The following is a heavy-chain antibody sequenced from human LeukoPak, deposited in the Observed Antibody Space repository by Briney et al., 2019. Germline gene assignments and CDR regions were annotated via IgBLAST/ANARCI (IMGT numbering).Heavy chain of an antibody. V-gene: IGHV3-30*02. CDR1: GFTFSSYS. J-gene: IGHJ4*02. CDR2: IRYDGSNK. CDR3: ATLGSPGFSYGFDY. Sequence: PGGSLRLSCAASGFTFSSYSMNWVRQAPGEGLEWVAFIRYDGSNKYADSVKGRFTISRDNSKNTLYLHMNSLRAEDTAVYYCATLGSPGFSYGFDYWGQGTLVTVSS. D-gene: IGHD5-18*01.